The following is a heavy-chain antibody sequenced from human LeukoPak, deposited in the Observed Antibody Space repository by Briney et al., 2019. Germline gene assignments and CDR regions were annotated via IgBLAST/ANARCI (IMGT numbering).Heavy chain of an antibody. D-gene: IGHD5-18*01. CDR2: IYPGDSDT. V-gene: IGHV5-51*01. J-gene: IGHJ4*02. CDR3: ARLGTAVVARYFDY. CDR1: GYSLTSYW. Sequence: GESLKISCKGSGYSLTSYWIAWVRQMPGKGLEWMGSIYPGDSDTRYSPSFQGQVTISADKSINTAYLQWSGLKASDAAIYYCARLGTAVVARYFDYWGQGTLVTVSS.